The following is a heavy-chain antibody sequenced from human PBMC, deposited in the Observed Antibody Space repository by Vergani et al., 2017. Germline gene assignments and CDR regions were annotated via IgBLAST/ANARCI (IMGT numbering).Heavy chain of an antibody. J-gene: IGHJ5*02. D-gene: IGHD3-10*01. CDR3: ARVSPPMVRGVTGWFDP. CDR1: GGSISSSSYY. CDR2: IYYSWST. V-gene: IGHV4-39*07. Sequence: QLQLQESGQGLVKPSETLSLTCTVSGGSISSSSYYWGWIRQPPGTGLEWIGSIYYSWSTNYNPSLKSRVTISVDTSKNQFSLKLSSVTAADTAVYYCARVSPPMVRGVTGWFDPWGQGTLVTVSS.